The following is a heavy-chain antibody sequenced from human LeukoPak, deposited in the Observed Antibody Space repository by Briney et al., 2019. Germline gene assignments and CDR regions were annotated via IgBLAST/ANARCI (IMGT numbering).Heavy chain of an antibody. V-gene: IGHV3-53*01. CDR3: ARDYSSSYNFDY. J-gene: IGHJ4*02. CDR2: IYSGGST. D-gene: IGHD6-13*01. Sequence: GGSLRLSCAASGFTVSSNYMSWVRQAPGKGLEWVSVIYSGGSTYYADSVKGRFTISRDNSKNSLYLQMNSLRAEDTAVYYCARDYSSSYNFDYWGQGTLVTVSS. CDR1: GFTVSSNY.